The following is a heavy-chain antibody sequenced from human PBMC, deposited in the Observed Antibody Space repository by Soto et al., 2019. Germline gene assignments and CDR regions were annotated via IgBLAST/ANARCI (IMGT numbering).Heavy chain of an antibody. D-gene: IGHD3-3*01. Sequence: GGSLRLSCAASGFTFSSYVMHWVRQAPGKGLEWVAVISYDGSNKYYADSVKGQFTISRDNPKNTLYLQMNSLRAEDTAVYYCAKDSTISDYWGQGTLVTVSS. CDR1: GFTFSSYV. CDR3: AKDSTISDY. J-gene: IGHJ4*02. CDR2: ISYDGSNK. V-gene: IGHV3-30*18.